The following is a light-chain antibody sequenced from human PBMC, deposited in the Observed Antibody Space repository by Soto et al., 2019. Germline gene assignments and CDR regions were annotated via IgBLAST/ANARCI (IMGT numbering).Light chain of an antibody. Sequence: QSVLTQPPSVSGSPGQSVAISCTGTSSDVGNSNGVSWYQQAPGTAPKLMIYDVTNRPSGVPDRFSGSKSGNTASLTISGLQAEDEADYYCSSYTSSSTYVFGTGTKVPVL. CDR2: DVT. J-gene: IGLJ1*01. CDR1: SSDVGNSNG. CDR3: SSYTSSSTYV. V-gene: IGLV2-18*02.